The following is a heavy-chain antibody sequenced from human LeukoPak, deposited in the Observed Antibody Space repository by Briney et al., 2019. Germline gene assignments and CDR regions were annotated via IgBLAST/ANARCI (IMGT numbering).Heavy chain of an antibody. CDR3: AREQQRVHWGLYNYYYYYGMDV. CDR2: ISSSSSYI. J-gene: IGHJ6*02. D-gene: IGHD6-13*01. CDR1: GFTFSSYS. Sequence: PGGSLRLSCAASGFTFSSYSMNWVRQAPGKGLEWVSSISSSSSYIYYADSVKGRFTISRDNAKNSLYLQMNSLRAEDTAVYYCAREQQRVHWGLYNYYYYYGMDVWGQGTTVTVSS. V-gene: IGHV3-21*04.